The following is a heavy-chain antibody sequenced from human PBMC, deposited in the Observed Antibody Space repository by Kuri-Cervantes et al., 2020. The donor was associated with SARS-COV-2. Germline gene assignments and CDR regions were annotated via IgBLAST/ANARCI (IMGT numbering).Heavy chain of an antibody. CDR1: GGSISSYY. CDR2: IYYSGST. D-gene: IGHD6-13*01. CDR3: ARVGEYSSSLDY. V-gene: IGHV4-59*01. Sequence: PETLSLTCTVSGGSISSYYWSWIRQPPGKGLEWIGYIYYSGSTNYNPSLKSRVTISVDTSKNQFSLKLSSVTAADTAVYYCARVGEYSSSLDYWGQGTLVTVSS. J-gene: IGHJ4*02.